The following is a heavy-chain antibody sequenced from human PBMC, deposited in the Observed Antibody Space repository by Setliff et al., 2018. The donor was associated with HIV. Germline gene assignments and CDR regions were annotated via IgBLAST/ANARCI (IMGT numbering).Heavy chain of an antibody. V-gene: IGHV4-4*09. D-gene: IGHD2-21*02. CDR1: GGSVSIYH. Sequence: SETLSLTCTVSGGSVSIYHLSWLRQSPGKGLECIGYIYASGTTQCNPSLESRATISLDTSKNQISLKLKSVTAADTAMYYCARVFPVVTAEDNRFDPWGQGTLVTVSS. CDR3: ARVFPVVTAEDNRFDP. CDR2: IYASGTT. J-gene: IGHJ5*02.